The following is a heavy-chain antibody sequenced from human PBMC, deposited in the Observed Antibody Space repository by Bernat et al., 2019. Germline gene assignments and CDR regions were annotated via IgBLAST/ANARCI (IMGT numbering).Heavy chain of an antibody. D-gene: IGHD3-10*01. CDR3: ARDFGLATMVQGVILPDY. Sequence: QVQLVESGGGVVQPGRSLRLSCAASAFTFSSYGMHWVRQAPGNGLERVVVIWNDGSNKYYADSVEGRFTISRDNSKNTLYLQMSSLRDENTAVYYCARDFGLATMVQGVILPDYWGQGTLVTVSS. CDR1: AFTFSSYG. V-gene: IGHV3-33*01. CDR2: IWNDGSNK. J-gene: IGHJ4*02.